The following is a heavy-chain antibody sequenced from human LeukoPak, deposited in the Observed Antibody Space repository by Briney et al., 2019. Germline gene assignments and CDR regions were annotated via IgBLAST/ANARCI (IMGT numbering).Heavy chain of an antibody. V-gene: IGHV3-11*04. D-gene: IGHD3-16*01. CDR1: GFTFSDYY. CDR2: ISSSGSTI. J-gene: IGHJ4*02. Sequence: GGSLRLSCAASGFTFSDYYMSWIRQAPGKGLEWVSYISSSGSTIYYADSVKGRFTISRDNAKKSLYLQMNSLRAEDTAVYYCARDSSWAYDYVWGSLDYWGQGTLVTVSS. CDR3: ARDSSWAYDYVWGSLDY.